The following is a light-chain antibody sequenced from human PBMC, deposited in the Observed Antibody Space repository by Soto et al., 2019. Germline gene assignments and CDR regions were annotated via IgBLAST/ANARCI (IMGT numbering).Light chain of an antibody. CDR1: QSISTY. CDR2: RAS. Sequence: DIQMTQSPSSLSASVGGRVTISCRASQSISTYLNWYQHKPGTAPRLLIYRASSVKSGVPPRFSGSGSGRDFTLTISSLRPEDIAIYFCQQSYSSPPWTFGQGTKVEVK. J-gene: IGKJ1*01. V-gene: IGKV1-39*01. CDR3: QQSYSSPPWT.